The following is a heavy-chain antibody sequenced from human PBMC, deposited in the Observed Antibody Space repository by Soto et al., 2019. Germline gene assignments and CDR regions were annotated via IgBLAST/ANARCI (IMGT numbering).Heavy chain of an antibody. CDR3: GRDCTAMASGAFDI. J-gene: IGHJ3*02. V-gene: IGHV1-2*04. Sequence: ASVKVSCKASGYTFTGYYMHWVRQAPGQGLEWMGWVNPNSGGTNYAQKFQGWVTMTRDTSISTAYMELSRLRSDDTAVYYCGRDCTAMASGAFDIWGQGTMVTVSS. D-gene: IGHD5-18*01. CDR1: GYTFTGYY. CDR2: VNPNSGGT.